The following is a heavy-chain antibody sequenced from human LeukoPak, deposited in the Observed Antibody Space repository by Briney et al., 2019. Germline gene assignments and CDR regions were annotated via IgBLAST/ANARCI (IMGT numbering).Heavy chain of an antibody. Sequence: ASVKVSCKASGYTFTSYGISWVRQAPGQGLEWMGGIIPIFGTANYAQKFQGRVTITTDESTSTAYMELSSLRSEDTAVYYCARGNYYDSSGPNYYYYGMDVWGQGTTVTVSS. CDR3: ARGNYYDSSGPNYYYYGMDV. CDR2: IIPIFGTA. J-gene: IGHJ6*02. V-gene: IGHV1-69*05. D-gene: IGHD3-22*01. CDR1: GYTFTSYG.